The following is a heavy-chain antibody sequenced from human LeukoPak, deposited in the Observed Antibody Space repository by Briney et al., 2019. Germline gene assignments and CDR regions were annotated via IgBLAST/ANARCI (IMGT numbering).Heavy chain of an antibody. CDR3: TTDIGVVPAGAYYFDY. D-gene: IGHD2-2*01. CDR1: GFTFSNAW. V-gene: IGHV3-15*01. CDR2: IKSKTDGGTT. Sequence: GGSLRLSCAASGFTFSNAWMSWVRQAPGKGLEWVGRIKSKTDGGTTDYAARVKGRFTISRDDSKTTLYLQMTSLKTEDTAVYYCTTDIGVVPAGAYYFDYWGQGTLVTVSS. J-gene: IGHJ4*02.